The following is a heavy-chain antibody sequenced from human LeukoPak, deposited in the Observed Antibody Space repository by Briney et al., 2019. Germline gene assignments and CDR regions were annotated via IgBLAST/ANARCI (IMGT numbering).Heavy chain of an antibody. D-gene: IGHD3-22*01. CDR2: IYYSGST. CDR3: ARQKDITMIVVVTPFDY. J-gene: IGHJ4*02. V-gene: IGHV4-39*01. CDR1: GGSISSSSYY. Sequence: SETLSLTCTVSGGSISSSSYYWGWIRQPPGKGLEWIGSIYYSGSTYYNPSLKSRVTISVDTSKNQFSLKLSSVTAADTAVYYCARQKDITMIVVVTPFDYRGQGTLVTVSS.